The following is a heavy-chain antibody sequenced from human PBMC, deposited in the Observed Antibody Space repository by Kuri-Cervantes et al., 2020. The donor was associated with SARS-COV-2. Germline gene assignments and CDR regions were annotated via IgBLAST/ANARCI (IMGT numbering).Heavy chain of an antibody. CDR2: INHSGST. CDR3: GRNVEMATIAH. Sequence: SETLSPTCAIYGGSFSGYYWSWIRQPPGKGREWTGEINHSGSTNYNTSLKCRVTISVDTSKNQFSLRLISVTAADTAVYYCGRNVEMATIAHWGQGTLVTVSS. J-gene: IGHJ4*02. CDR1: GGSFSGYY. V-gene: IGHV4-34*01. D-gene: IGHD5-24*01.